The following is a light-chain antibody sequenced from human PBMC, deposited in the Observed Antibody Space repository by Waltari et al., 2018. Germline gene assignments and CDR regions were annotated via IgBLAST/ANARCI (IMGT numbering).Light chain of an antibody. Sequence: DIQMTQSPSSLSASVGDRVTTTCQASQDISNYLNWYQQKLGKAPKLLIYDASNLETGVPSRFSGSGSGTDFTFSISSLQPEDIATYYCQQYEDLPLFGPGTKVEIK. V-gene: IGKV1-33*01. CDR2: DAS. J-gene: IGKJ3*01. CDR1: QDISNY. CDR3: QQYEDLPL.